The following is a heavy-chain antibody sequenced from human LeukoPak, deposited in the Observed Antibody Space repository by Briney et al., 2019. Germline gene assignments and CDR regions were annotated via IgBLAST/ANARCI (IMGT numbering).Heavy chain of an antibody. CDR1: GYTFTGYY. CDR3: ARNIGSYYYDSSFDY. J-gene: IGHJ4*02. D-gene: IGHD3-22*01. Sequence: GASVKVSCKASGYTFTGYYMHWVRQDPGQGLEWMGRINPNSGGTNYAQKFQGRVTMTRDTSISTAYMELSRLRSDDTAVYYCARNIGSYYYDSSFDYWGQGTLVTVSS. CDR2: INPNSGGT. V-gene: IGHV1-2*06.